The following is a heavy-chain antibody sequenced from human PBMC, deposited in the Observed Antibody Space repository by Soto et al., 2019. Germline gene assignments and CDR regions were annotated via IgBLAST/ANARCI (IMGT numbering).Heavy chain of an antibody. D-gene: IGHD5-18*01. V-gene: IGHV4-34*01. J-gene: IGHJ4*02. CDR1: GGSFSGYY. CDR2: INHSGST. Sequence: SETLSLTCAVYGGSFSGYYWSWIRQPPGKGLEWIGEINHSGSTNYNPSPKSRVTISVDTSKNQFSLKLSSVTAADTAVYYCARNSLSGAGYSYGRVKGFDYWGQGTLVTVSS. CDR3: ARNSLSGAGYSYGRVKGFDY.